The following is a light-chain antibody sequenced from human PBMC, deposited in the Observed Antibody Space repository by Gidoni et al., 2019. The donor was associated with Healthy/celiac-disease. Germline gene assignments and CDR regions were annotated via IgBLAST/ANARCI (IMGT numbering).Light chain of an antibody. CDR3: QQYYSTPLT. CDR1: QSVLYRSNNKNY. J-gene: IGKJ4*01. V-gene: IGKV4-1*01. Sequence: DIVMTQSPDSLAVSLGERATINCKSSQSVLYRSNNKNYVPWYQQKPGQPPKLLIYWASTRGSGVPDRFSGSGSGTDFTLTSSILQAEDVAVYYCQQYYSTPLTFGGXTKVEIK. CDR2: WAS.